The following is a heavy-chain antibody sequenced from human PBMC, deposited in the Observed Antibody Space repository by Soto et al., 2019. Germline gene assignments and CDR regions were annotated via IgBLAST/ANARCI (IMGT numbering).Heavy chain of an antibody. D-gene: IGHD1-1*01. J-gene: IGHJ6*03. CDR2: IGTAGDT. V-gene: IGHV3-13*01. CDR1: GFTFSSYD. CDR3: ARGTHYYYYMDV. Sequence: GGSLRLSCAASGFTFSSYDMHWVRQATGKGLEWVSAIGTAGDTYYPGSVKGRFTISRENAKNSLYLQMNSLRAGDTAVYYCARGTHYYYYMDVWGKGTTVTVSS.